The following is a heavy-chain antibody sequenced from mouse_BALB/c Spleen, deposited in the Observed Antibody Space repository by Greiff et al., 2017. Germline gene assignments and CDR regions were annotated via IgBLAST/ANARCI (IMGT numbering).Heavy chain of an antibody. CDR3: TRGGGFAY. CDR2: INPSNGGT. CDR1: GYTFTSYY. Sequence: QVQLQQSGAELVKPGASVKLSCKASGYTFTSYYMYWVKQRPGQGLEWIGEINPSNGGTNFNEKFKSKATLTVDKSSSTAYMQLSSLTSEDSAVYYCTRGGGFAYWGQGTLVTVSA. V-gene: IGHV1S81*02. J-gene: IGHJ3*01.